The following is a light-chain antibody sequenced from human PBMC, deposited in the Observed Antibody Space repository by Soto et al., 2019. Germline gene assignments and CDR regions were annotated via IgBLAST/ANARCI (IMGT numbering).Light chain of an antibody. CDR2: GAS. Sequence: EILMTQYPDTLSVSPGERATLSCGASQDIYMSLVWYQQKPGQPPRLLIYGASSRVTGVPARLSGSGYGTELTITISSLQSEDFGFYYCQQYNNWTRTFGHGTQVDIK. CDR1: QDIYMS. V-gene: IGKV3-15*01. CDR3: QQYNNWTRT. J-gene: IGKJ1*01.